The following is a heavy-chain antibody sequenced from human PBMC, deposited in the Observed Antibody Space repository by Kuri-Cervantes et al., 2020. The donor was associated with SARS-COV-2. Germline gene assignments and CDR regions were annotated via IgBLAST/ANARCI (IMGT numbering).Heavy chain of an antibody. CDR3: TRNDFWSGHYFDY. V-gene: IGHV3-73*01. CDR1: GFLFSASA. D-gene: IGHD3-3*01. J-gene: IGHJ4*02. Sequence: GESLKISCEVSGFLFSASAIHWVRQASGKGLEWVGRVRGKANNYATAYAASVRGRFTISRDDSKNMAYLQMNSLKTEDTAVYYCTRNDFWSGHYFDYWGQGTLVTVSS. CDR2: VRGKANNYAT.